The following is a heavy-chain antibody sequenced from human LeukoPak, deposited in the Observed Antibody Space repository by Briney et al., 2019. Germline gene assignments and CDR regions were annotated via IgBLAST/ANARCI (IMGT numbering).Heavy chain of an antibody. V-gene: IGHV6-1*01. CDR3: ARESILRYFDWLNHYYYYGMDV. CDR2: TYYRSKLYN. D-gene: IGHD3-9*01. J-gene: IGHJ6*02. CDR1: GDIVSSNSAA. Sequence: PSQTLSLTCAISGDIVSSNSAAWHWIRQSPSRGLEWLGRTYYRSKLYNDYAVSVKSRITITPDTSKNQFSLQLNSVTPEDTAVYYCARESILRYFDWLNHYYYYGMDVWGQGTTVTVSS.